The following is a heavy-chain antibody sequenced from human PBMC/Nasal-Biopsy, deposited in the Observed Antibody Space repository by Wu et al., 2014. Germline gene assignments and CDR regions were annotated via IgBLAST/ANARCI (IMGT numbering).Heavy chain of an antibody. CDR1: GFTFSSYA. J-gene: IGHJ6*02. CDR2: ISYDGSNK. V-gene: IGHV3-30-3*01. CDR3: GRDQKWESPHFIDV. Sequence: LRLSCATSGFTFSSYAMEWVRQAPGKGLEWVAVISYDGSNKYYPDSVKGRFTISRDNARQSVYLQMNSLRADDTAVYFCGRDQKWESPHFIDVWGQGATVIVSS. D-gene: IGHD1-26*01.